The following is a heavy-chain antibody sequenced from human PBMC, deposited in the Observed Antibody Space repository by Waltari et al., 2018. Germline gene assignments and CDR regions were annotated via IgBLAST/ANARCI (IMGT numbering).Heavy chain of an antibody. CDR1: GGSFRGYY. CDR3: ARGNTVDTAFDY. V-gene: IGHV4-34*01. CDR2: INHSEST. Sequence: QVQLQQWGAGLLKPSETLSLTCAVYGGSFRGYYWTWSRQPPGKGLEWIGEINHSESTNYNPSLKSRVTISVDTSKNQFSLKLSSVTAADTAVYYCARGNTVDTAFDYWGQGTLVTVSS. D-gene: IGHD5-18*01. J-gene: IGHJ4*02.